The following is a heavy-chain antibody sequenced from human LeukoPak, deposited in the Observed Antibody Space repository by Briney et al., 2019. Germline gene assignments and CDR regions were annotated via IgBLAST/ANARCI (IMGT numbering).Heavy chain of an antibody. CDR3: VSSTGQQLIPYDY. CDR2: IYGAGAA. Sequence: GGSLRLSCAASGINVTANYMTRIRQAPGKGLEWVSLIYGAGAAYYAESVRGRFIISRDNSKNTLFLQMNSLRAEDTAVYYCVSSTGQQLIPYDYWGQGTHVAVSS. CDR1: GINVTANY. D-gene: IGHD6-13*01. J-gene: IGHJ4*02. V-gene: IGHV3-66*02.